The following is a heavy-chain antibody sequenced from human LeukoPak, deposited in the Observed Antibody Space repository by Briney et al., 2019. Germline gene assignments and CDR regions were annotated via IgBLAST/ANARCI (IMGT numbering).Heavy chain of an antibody. Sequence: PSETLSLTCTVSGGSISSGRYYWRWIRQPPGKGLEWFVYIYYTGSTNYNPSLKRRVTISVDTSKNQFSLNLSSVTAADTTVYYCARDRGRDGYKHIDYWGQGTLVTVSS. D-gene: IGHD5-24*01. CDR1: GGSISSGRYY. CDR2: IYYTGST. J-gene: IGHJ4*02. CDR3: ARDRGRDGYKHIDY. V-gene: IGHV4-61*01.